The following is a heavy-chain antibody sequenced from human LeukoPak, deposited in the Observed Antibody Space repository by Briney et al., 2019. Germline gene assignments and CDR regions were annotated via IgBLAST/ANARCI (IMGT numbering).Heavy chain of an antibody. V-gene: IGHV4-61*02. CDR1: GGSISSGGYY. CDR2: IYTSGST. CDR3: ARGRSPTYSSSWYPG. J-gene: IGHJ4*02. Sequence: SETLSLTCTVSGGSISSGGYYWSWIRQPAGKGLEWIGRIYTSGSTNYNPSLKSRVTISVDTSKNQFSLKLSSVTAADTAVYYCARGRSPTYSSSWYPGWGQGTLVTVSS. D-gene: IGHD6-13*01.